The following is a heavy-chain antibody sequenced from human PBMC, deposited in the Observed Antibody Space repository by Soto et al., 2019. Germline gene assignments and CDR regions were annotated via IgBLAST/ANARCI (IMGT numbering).Heavy chain of an antibody. J-gene: IGHJ6*02. Sequence: EVQLVESGGGSVQPGESLRLSCAAPGFSFRDYDMHWVRQRKGKGLEWVSALGAARDPYYVGSVKGRYPVSRDNAQNSLFLQMNNLRVDDTAVYFCARAYLGRLPRRADYYYAMDVWGRGTTVTVSS. D-gene: IGHD1-26*01. CDR3: ARAYLGRLPRRADYYYAMDV. V-gene: IGHV3-13*05. CDR1: GFSFRDYD. CDR2: LGAARDP.